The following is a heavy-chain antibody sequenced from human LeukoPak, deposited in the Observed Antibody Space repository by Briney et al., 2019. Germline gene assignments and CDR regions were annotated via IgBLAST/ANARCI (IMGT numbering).Heavy chain of an antibody. CDR3: ARHTQLNLWWFDP. Sequence: SETLSLTCTVSGGSISTYYWSWIRQPPGKGLEWIGYIYYSGSTNYNPSLKSRVTISVDTSKNQFSLKLSSVTAADTAVYYCARHTQLNLWWFDPWGQGTLVTVSS. D-gene: IGHD6-13*01. V-gene: IGHV4-59*08. CDR2: IYYSGST. CDR1: GGSISTYY. J-gene: IGHJ5*02.